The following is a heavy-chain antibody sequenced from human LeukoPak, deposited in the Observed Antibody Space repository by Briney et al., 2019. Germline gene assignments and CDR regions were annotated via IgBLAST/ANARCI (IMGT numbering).Heavy chain of an antibody. J-gene: IGHJ4*02. CDR2: INRSGST. Sequence: PLETLSLTCAVYGGSFSGYYWSWIRQPPGKGLEWIGEINRSGSTNYNPSLKSRVTISVDTSKNQFSLKLSSVTAADTAVYYCARAWYSSGWYYDYWGQGTLVTVSS. CDR3: ARAWYSSGWYYDY. V-gene: IGHV4-34*01. CDR1: GGSFSGYY. D-gene: IGHD6-19*01.